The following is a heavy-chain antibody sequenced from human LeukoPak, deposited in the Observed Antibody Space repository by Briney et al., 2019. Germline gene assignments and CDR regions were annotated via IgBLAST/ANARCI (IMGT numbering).Heavy chain of an antibody. D-gene: IGHD4-17*01. J-gene: IGHJ6*02. V-gene: IGHV3-30*18. Sequence: GGSLRLSCAASGFTFSSYGMHWVRQAPGKGLEWVAVISYDGSNKYYADSVKGRFTISRDNSKNTLYLQMNSLRAEDTAVYYCAKEDYGDNSDYYYGMDVWGQGTTVTVSS. CDR3: AKEDYGDNSDYYYGMDV. CDR2: ISYDGSNK. CDR1: GFTFSSYG.